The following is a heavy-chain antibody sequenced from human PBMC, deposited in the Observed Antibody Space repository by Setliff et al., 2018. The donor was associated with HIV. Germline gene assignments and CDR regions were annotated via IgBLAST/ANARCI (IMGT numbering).Heavy chain of an antibody. Sequence: GGSLRLSCAASGFTLSSYWMSWVRQAPGKGLEWVASTKPDGSEGHYVDSVTGRFTISRDNAKDSLYLHMNSLRVEDTAVYYCAKLKGDNDDPSGYWGQGTLVTVSS. CDR2: TKPDGSEG. CDR3: AKLKGDNDDPSGY. V-gene: IGHV3-7*03. J-gene: IGHJ4*02. CDR1: GFTLSSYW. D-gene: IGHD3-16*01.